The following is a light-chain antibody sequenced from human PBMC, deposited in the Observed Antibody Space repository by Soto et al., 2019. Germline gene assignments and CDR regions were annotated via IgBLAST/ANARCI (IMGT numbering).Light chain of an antibody. V-gene: IGKV1-5*01. J-gene: IGKJ5*01. CDR2: DAS. CDR3: QHSYSNFPIT. Sequence: DIQMTQSPSTLSASVGERVSFSCRASQNVSNWLAWYQQKPGKAPNLLIFDASSLQSGVPSRFSGRGSGAEYTPTISSLQPEDFATYFCQHSYSNFPITFGQGTRLEIK. CDR1: QNVSNW.